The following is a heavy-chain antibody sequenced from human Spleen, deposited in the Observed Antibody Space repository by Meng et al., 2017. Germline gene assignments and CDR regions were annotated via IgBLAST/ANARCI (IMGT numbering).Heavy chain of an antibody. CDR1: GFTFSSYE. Sequence: GESLKISCAASGFTFSSYEMNWVRQAPGKGLEWVSYISSSGSTIYYADSVKGRFTISRDNAKNSLYLQMNSLRAEDTAVYYCARDWRGGYYYGSGDIGFDYWGQGTVVTVSS. J-gene: IGHJ4*02. V-gene: IGHV3-48*03. CDR2: ISSSGSTI. D-gene: IGHD3-10*01. CDR3: ARDWRGGYYYGSGDIGFDY.